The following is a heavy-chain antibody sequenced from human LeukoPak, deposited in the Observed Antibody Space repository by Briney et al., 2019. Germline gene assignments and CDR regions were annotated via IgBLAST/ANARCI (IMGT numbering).Heavy chain of an antibody. CDR1: GFTFTGHT. V-gene: IGHV3-23*01. D-gene: IGHD3-3*01. J-gene: IGHJ4*02. CDR2: IGGRDERT. Sequence: PGGSLRLSCATSGFTFTGHTMTWFRQAPGKGLEWVSIIGGRDERTYYADYVEGRFAISRDTSKNILYLQMNSLRAEDTAVYYCAKDPNPLYDLWSGYKWGQGTLVTVSS. CDR3: AKDPNPLYDLWSGYK.